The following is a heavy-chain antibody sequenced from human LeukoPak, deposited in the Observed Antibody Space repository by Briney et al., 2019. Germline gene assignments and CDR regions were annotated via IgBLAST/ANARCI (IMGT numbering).Heavy chain of an antibody. CDR1: GGSISSGSYY. D-gene: IGHD3-22*01. J-gene: IGHJ4*02. CDR3: ARDLYYDSSGYFDY. CDR2: IYFTGST. V-gene: IGHV4-61*02. Sequence: SETLSLTCTVSGGSISSGSYYWSWIRQPAGKGLEWIGRIYFTGSTNYNPSLKSRVTISVDSSKNQFSLKLSSVTAADTAVYYCARDLYYDSSGYFDYWGQGTLVTVSS.